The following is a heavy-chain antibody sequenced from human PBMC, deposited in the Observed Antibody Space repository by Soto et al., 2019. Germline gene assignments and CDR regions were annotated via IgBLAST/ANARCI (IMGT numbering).Heavy chain of an antibody. V-gene: IGHV4-39*01. J-gene: IGHJ6*02. CDR2: IHSNSGST. CDR1: GASITRSSYY. CDR3: ARTCDAYGLDV. Sequence: SETLSLTCSVSGASITRSSYYWAWIRQPPGKGLEWIASIHSNSGSTYYDPSPKGRVLISVDTSKIHFSLNLSSVTAADTAVYYYARTCDAYGLDVWGQGTTVTVSS. D-gene: IGHD2-21*02.